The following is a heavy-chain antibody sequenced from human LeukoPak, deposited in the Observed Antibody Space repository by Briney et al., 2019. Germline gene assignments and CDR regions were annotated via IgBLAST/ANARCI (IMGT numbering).Heavy chain of an antibody. D-gene: IGHD3-22*01. Sequence: ASVKVSCKASGYIFTSYYMHWVRQAPGQGLEWMGIINPSGGRTTYAQKFQGRVTMTRDTSTSTVYMELSSLRSEDTAVYYCARDRGEGDSSGYSQVGYYYYYMDVWGKGTTVTASS. CDR3: ARDRGEGDSSGYSQVGYYYYYMDV. J-gene: IGHJ6*03. CDR2: INPSGGRT. CDR1: GYIFTSYY. V-gene: IGHV1-46*01.